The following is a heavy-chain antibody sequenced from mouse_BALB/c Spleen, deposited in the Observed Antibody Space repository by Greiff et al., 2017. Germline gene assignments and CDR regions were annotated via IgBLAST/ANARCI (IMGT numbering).Heavy chain of an antibody. Sequence: EVKLVESGGGLVKPGGSLKLSCAASGFTFSSYAMSWVRQTPEKRLEWVASISSGGSTYYPDSVKGRFTISRDNARNILYLQMSSLRSEDTAMYYCARYPYDGYYLYAMDYWGQGTSVTVSS. CDR1: GFTFSSYA. CDR2: ISSGGST. V-gene: IGHV5-6-5*01. D-gene: IGHD2-3*01. CDR3: ARYPYDGYYLYAMDY. J-gene: IGHJ4*01.